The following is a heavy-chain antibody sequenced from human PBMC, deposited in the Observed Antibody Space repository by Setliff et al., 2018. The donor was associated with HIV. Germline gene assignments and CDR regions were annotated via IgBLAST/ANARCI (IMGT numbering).Heavy chain of an antibody. CDR2: IYSSGST. J-gene: IGHJ4*02. V-gene: IGHV4-61*02. CDR3: ARSSYYGSGSYTDY. D-gene: IGHD3-10*01. CDR1: GGSISSGSHY. Sequence: PSETLSLTCTVSGGSISSGSHYWNWVRQSAGKGLEWIGRIYSSGSTNYNPSLNSRVSISVDTSKNQFSLKLNSVTAADTAVYYCARSSYYGSGSYTDYWGQGTLVTGSS.